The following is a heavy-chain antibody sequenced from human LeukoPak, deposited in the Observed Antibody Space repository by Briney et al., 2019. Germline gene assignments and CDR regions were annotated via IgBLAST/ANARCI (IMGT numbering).Heavy chain of an antibody. CDR3: AKGRTGGSYFGTFDY. V-gene: IGHV3-23*01. D-gene: IGHD1-26*01. J-gene: IGHJ4*02. Sequence: GGSLRLSCAASGFTFSSFAMSWVRQGPGKGLEWVSGISGSGVSTYYADSVKGRFTISRDNSKNTLYLQMNSLRAEDTAIYSCAKGRTGGSYFGTFDYWGQGTLVTVSS. CDR2: ISGSGVST. CDR1: GFTFSSFA.